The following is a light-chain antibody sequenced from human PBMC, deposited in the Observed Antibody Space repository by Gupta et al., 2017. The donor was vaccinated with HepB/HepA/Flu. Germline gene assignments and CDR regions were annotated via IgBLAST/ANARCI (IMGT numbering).Light chain of an antibody. Sequence: DLVMSQSRLPFPVPPGVPAPISCRSTESLLHSNGYTYLDWYLQKPGQSPQLLIYLGSNRASGVPDRFSGSGSGTDFTLKISRVEAEDVGVYYCMQDLQTPCSFGQGTKLEI. CDR3: MQDLQTPCS. CDR1: ESLLHSNGYTY. V-gene: IGKV2-28*01. CDR2: LGS. J-gene: IGKJ2*04.